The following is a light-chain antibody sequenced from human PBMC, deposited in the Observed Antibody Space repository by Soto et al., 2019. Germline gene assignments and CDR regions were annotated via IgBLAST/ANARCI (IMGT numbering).Light chain of an antibody. CDR2: AAS. CDR1: QGINSY. J-gene: IGKJ1*01. Sequence: IQLTQSPSSLSAPVGDRVLILSRASQGINSYLARDHQRPEKAPKLLSYAASTLQSGVPSRFSVSGAGTDITLTISSLQPDDFATYYCQHYNSYSEAFGQGTKVDIK. V-gene: IGKV1-9*01. CDR3: QHYNSYSEA.